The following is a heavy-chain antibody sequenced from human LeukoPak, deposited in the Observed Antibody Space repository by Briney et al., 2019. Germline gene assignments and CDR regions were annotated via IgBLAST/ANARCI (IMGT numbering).Heavy chain of an antibody. CDR1: GFTFSNYA. J-gene: IGHJ1*01. Sequence: GGSLRLSCVASGFTFSNYAMNWVRQAPGKGLEWVSIIYVTGDTYYADSVKGRFTISRDNSKNTLYLQMNSLRAEDTAVYYCAKDLRDPPHPNFQHWGQGTLVTVSS. CDR3: AKDLRDPPHPNFQH. CDR2: IYVTGDT. V-gene: IGHV3-23*01.